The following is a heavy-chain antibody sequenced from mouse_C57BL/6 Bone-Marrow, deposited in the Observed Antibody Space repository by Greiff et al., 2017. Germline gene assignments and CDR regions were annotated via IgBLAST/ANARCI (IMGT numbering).Heavy chain of an antibody. Sequence: EVQLVESGGGLVKPGGSLKLSCAASGFTFSDYGMHWVRQAPEKGLEWVAYISSGSSTIYYAGTVKGRFTISRDNAKNTLFLQMASLRSEDTAMYYCARPYDYDGVYFWYWGQGTTLTVSS. D-gene: IGHD2-4*01. CDR1: GFTFSDYG. CDR2: ISSGSSTI. J-gene: IGHJ2*01. V-gene: IGHV5-17*01. CDR3: ARPYDYDGVYFWY.